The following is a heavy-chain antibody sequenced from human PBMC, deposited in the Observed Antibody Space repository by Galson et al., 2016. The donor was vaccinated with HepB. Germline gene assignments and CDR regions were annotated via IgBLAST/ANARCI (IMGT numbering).Heavy chain of an antibody. J-gene: IGHJ6*04. Sequence: SLRLSCAASGFAFDDYTMHWVRQAPGKGLEWVALISWDGRTIYYADSVKGRFSISRDNSKTSLYLQMNSLRTEDTALYFCAKNDVDWKIYYYYGMDVWGKGTTVTVSS. CDR2: ISWDGRTI. CDR1: GFAFDDYT. CDR3: AKNDVDWKIYYYYGMDV. V-gene: IGHV3-43*01. D-gene: IGHD3-9*01.